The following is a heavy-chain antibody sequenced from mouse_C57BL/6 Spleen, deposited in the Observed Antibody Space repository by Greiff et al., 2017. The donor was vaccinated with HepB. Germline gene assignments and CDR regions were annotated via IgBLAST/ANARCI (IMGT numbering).Heavy chain of an antibody. J-gene: IGHJ4*01. CDR3: ALYDYDDYYAMDY. Sequence: DVKLQESGPELVKPGASVKMSCKASGYTFTDYNMHWVKQSHGKSLEWIGYINPNNGGTSYNQKFKGKATLTVNKSSSTAYMELRSLTSEDSAVYYCALYDYDDYYAMDYWGQGTSVTVSS. CDR1: GYTFTDYN. D-gene: IGHD2-4*01. CDR2: INPNNGGT. V-gene: IGHV1-22*01.